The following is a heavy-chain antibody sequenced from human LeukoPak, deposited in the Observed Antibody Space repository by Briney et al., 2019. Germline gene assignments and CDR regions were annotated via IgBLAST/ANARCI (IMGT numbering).Heavy chain of an antibody. J-gene: IGHJ4*02. V-gene: IGHV5-51*01. CDR2: IYPGDSST. D-gene: IGHD1-26*01. CDR1: GYSFTSYW. Sequence: GESLKISCKGSGYSFTSYWIGWVRQMPGKGLEWMGIIYPGDSSTRYNPSFQGQVTISADKSFTTAYLQWSSLKASDTAMYYCARVGTSAYYFDYWGQGTLVTVSS. CDR3: ARVGTSAYYFDY.